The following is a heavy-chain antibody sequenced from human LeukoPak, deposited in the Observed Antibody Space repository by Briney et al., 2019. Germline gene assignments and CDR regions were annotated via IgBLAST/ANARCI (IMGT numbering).Heavy chain of an antibody. CDR2: INLNSGGT. Sequence: ASVKVSCKASGYTFTGYCMHWVRQAPGQGLEWMGWINLNSGGTNYAQKFQGRVTMTRDTSISTAYMELSRLRSGDTAVYYCARGVLRYFDWLGIFDYWGQGTLVTVSS. CDR3: ARGVLRYFDWLGIFDY. J-gene: IGHJ4*02. CDR1: GYTFTGYC. V-gene: IGHV1-2*02. D-gene: IGHD3-9*01.